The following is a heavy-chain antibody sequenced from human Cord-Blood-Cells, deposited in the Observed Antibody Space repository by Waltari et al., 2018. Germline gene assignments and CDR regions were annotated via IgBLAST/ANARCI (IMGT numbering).Heavy chain of an antibody. Sequence: QVQLVESGGGVVQPGRSLRLSCAASGFTFSCYGMPWVRQAPGKGLEWVAVIGYDGSNKYYADSVKGRFTISRDNSKNTLYLQMNSLRAEDTAVYYCARDRSILEWLFDYWGQGTLVTVSS. J-gene: IGHJ4*02. V-gene: IGHV3-33*01. CDR3: ARDRSILEWLFDY. CDR1: GFTFSCYG. D-gene: IGHD3-3*01. CDR2: IGYDGSNK.